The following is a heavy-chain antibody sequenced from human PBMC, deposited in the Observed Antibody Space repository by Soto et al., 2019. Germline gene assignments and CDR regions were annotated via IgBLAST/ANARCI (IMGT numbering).Heavy chain of an antibody. CDR2: FNAGSGNT. J-gene: IGHJ4*02. V-gene: IGHV1-3*01. CDR1: GYTLTSYS. CDR3: ARESTRTTAPDY. Sequence: GPVKGSCKGSGYTLTSYSMHWVGQAPGQRLEWMGWFNAGSGNTKYSQKFQDRVTITRDTSATTAYMELSSLRYEDTAVYYCARESTRTTAPDYWGQGTLVTVSS. D-gene: IGHD4-17*01.